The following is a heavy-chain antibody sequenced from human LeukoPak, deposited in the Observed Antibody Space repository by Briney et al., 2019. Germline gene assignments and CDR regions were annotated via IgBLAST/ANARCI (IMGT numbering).Heavy chain of an antibody. J-gene: IGHJ4*02. CDR1: GGSISSYY. V-gene: IGHV4-59*08. CDR3: ARAYYDGSGYYPPFDN. CDR2: IYYSGST. Sequence: SETLSLTCTVSGGSISSYYWSWIRQPPGKGLEWIGYIYYSGSTNYNPSLKSRVTISVDTSKNQFSLKLSSVTAADTAVYFCARAYYDGSGYYPPFDNWGQGTLVTVSS. D-gene: IGHD3-22*01.